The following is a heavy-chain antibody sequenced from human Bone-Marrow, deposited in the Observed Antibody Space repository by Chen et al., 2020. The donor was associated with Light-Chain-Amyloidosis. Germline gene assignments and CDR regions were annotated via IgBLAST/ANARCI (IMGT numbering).Heavy chain of an antibody. V-gene: IGHV5-51*01. Sequence: EVQLEQSGPEVKKPGESLKISCKGSGYTFPNYWIGWVRQMPGKGLEWMGVNYPDDSAARFRPSFEGQVPIPAANSLTTAYPQLRALKASDTAMYYFAGRRDGYNFDHWGQGTLVTVSS. CDR1: GYTFPNYW. D-gene: IGHD5-12*01. CDR2: NYPDDSAA. J-gene: IGHJ4*02. CDR3: AGRRDGYNFDH.